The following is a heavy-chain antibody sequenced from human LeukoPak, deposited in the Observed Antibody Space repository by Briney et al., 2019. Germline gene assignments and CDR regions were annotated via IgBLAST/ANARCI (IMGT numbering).Heavy chain of an antibody. D-gene: IGHD3-10*01. Sequence: GGSLRLSCAASGFNFNSYGMHWVRQAPGKGLEWVAFIRYDGSKKYYADSVKGRFTISRDNSKNTLSLQMNSLRAEDTAVYYCAKIYLRGVIIMGDYFDYWGQGTLVTVSS. V-gene: IGHV3-30*02. CDR2: IRYDGSKK. J-gene: IGHJ4*02. CDR1: GFNFNSYG. CDR3: AKIYLRGVIIMGDYFDY.